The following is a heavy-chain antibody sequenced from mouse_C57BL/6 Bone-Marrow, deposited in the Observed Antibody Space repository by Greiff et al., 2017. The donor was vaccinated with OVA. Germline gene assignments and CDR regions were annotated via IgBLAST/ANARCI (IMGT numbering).Heavy chain of an antibody. CDR1: GYTFTGYW. Sequence: VQLQQSGAELMKPGASVKLSCKATGYTFTGYWIEWVKQRPGHGLEWIGEIFPASGSTNYNEKFKGKATFTADTSSNTAYMQLSSLTTEDSAIYYCAREFHYYGSSPSFDYWGQGTTLTVSS. CDR3: AREFHYYGSSPSFDY. V-gene: IGHV1-9*01. J-gene: IGHJ2*01. D-gene: IGHD1-1*01. CDR2: IFPASGST.